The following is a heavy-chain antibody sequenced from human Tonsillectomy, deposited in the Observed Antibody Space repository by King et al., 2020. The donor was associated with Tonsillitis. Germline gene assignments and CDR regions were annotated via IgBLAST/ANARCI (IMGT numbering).Heavy chain of an antibody. J-gene: IGHJ3*02. CDR2: ISGSGGST. V-gene: IGHV3-23*04. D-gene: IGHD6-13*01. Sequence: VQLVESGGGLVQPGGSLRLSCAASGFTFSSYAMSWVRQAPGKGLEWVSVISGSGGSTYYADSVKGRFTISRDNSKNTLYLQMNSLRAEDTAVYNCATSPLGWQLARQNDAFDIWGQGTMATVSS. CDR3: ATSPLGWQLARQNDAFDI. CDR1: GFTFSSYA.